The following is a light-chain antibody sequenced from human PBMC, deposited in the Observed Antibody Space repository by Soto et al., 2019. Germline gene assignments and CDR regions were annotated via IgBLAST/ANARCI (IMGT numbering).Light chain of an antibody. CDR2: QDN. Sequence: SYELTQPPSVSVSPGQTASVTCSGDKLGEKYASWYQQRPGQSPILVIYQDNRRPSGIPERFSGSNSGNTATLTISETQAMDEADYYCQAWDSNTVVFGGGTKLTVL. J-gene: IGLJ2*01. V-gene: IGLV3-1*01. CDR3: QAWDSNTVV. CDR1: KLGEKY.